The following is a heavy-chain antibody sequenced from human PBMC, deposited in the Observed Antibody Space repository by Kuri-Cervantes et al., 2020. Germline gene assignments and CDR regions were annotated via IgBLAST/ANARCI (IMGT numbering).Heavy chain of an antibody. Sequence: SETLSLTCAVYGGSFSGYYWSWIRQPPGKGLEWIGEINHSGSTNYSPSLKSRVTISVDTSKNQFSLKLSSVTAADTAVYYCARGGKSITGSTGYFDYWGQGTLVTVSS. D-gene: IGHD1-7*01. CDR3: ARGGKSITGSTGYFDY. CDR1: GGSFSGYY. V-gene: IGHV4-34*01. CDR2: INHSGST. J-gene: IGHJ4*02.